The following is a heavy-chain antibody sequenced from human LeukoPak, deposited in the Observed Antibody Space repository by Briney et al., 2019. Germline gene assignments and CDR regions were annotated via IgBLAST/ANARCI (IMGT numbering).Heavy chain of an antibody. J-gene: IGHJ5*02. V-gene: IGHV4-31*03. Sequence: PSETLSLTCTVSGGSISSGGYYWGWIRQHPGKGLEWIGYIYYSGSTYYNPSLKSRVTISVDTSKNQFSLKLSSVTAADTAVYYCARDYDILTGAFDPWGQGTLVTVSS. D-gene: IGHD3-9*01. CDR2: IYYSGST. CDR3: ARDYDILTGAFDP. CDR1: GGSISSGGYY.